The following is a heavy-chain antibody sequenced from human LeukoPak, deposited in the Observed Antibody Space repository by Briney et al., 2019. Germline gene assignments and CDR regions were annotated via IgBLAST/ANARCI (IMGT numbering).Heavy chain of an antibody. J-gene: IGHJ5*02. CDR2: IYYSGST. CDR1: GGSISRYY. CDR3: ARSTIFGVVIQFNWFDP. Sequence: SSETLSLTCTVSGGSISRYYWSWIRQPPGKGLEWIGSIYYSGSTYYNPSLKSRVTISVDTSKNQFSLKLSSVTAADTAVYYCARSTIFGVVIQFNWFDPWGQGTLVTVSS. V-gene: IGHV4-39*01. D-gene: IGHD3-3*01.